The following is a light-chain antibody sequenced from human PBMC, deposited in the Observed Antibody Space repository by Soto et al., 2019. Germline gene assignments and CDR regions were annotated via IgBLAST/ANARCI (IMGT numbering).Light chain of an antibody. Sequence: DIQMTQSPSSLSASVGDRVTITCRASQGISNYLAWYQQKPGKVPKLLTYAASTLQSGVPSRFSGSGSGTDFTLTISSLKPEDVATYYCQKYNSVLTFGQGTKVDIK. V-gene: IGKV1-27*01. CDR3: QKYNSVLT. CDR2: AAS. J-gene: IGKJ1*01. CDR1: QGISNY.